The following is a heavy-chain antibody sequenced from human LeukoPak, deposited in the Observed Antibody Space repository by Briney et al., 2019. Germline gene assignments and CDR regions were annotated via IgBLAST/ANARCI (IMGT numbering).Heavy chain of an antibody. CDR1: GFTFSSYS. J-gene: IGHJ4*02. CDR3: ASSIAVAGTGY. D-gene: IGHD6-19*01. Sequence: PGGSLRLSCAASGFTFSSYSMNWVRQAPGKGLEWVSSISSSSSYIYYADSVKGRFTISRDNAKNSLYLQMNSLTAEDTAVYYCASSIAVAGTGYWGQGTLVTVSS. V-gene: IGHV3-21*01. CDR2: ISSSSSYI.